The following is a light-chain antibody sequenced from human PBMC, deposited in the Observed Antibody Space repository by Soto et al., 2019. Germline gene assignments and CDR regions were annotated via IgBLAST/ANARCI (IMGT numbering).Light chain of an antibody. J-gene: IGLJ2*01. CDR3: SSYTISSTLVV. CDR2: EVT. Sequence: QSVLTQPASVSGSPGQSITISCTGTSSDVGGYNYVSWYQQHPGKAPKLMIYEVTNRPSGVSNRFSGSKSGNMASLTISGLQAEDEADYYCSSYTISSTLVVFGGGTKLTVL. V-gene: IGLV2-14*01. CDR1: SSDVGGYNY.